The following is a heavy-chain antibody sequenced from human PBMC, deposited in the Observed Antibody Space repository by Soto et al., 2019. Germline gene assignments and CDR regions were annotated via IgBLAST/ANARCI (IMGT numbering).Heavy chain of an antibody. Sequence: GGSLRLSCAASGFTFSSYAMHWVRQAPGKGLEWVAVISYDGSNKYYADSVKGRFTISRDNSKNTLYLQMNSRRAEDTAVYYCARNYYDSSGYYLEYNWFDPWGQGTLVTVSS. D-gene: IGHD3-22*01. CDR3: ARNYYDSSGYYLEYNWFDP. CDR2: ISYDGSNK. CDR1: GFTFSSYA. J-gene: IGHJ5*02. V-gene: IGHV3-30-3*01.